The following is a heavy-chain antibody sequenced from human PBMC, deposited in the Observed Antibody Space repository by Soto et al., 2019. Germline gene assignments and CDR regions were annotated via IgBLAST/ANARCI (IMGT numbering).Heavy chain of an antibody. CDR1: GFTFSSYA. CDR2: ISGSGGST. CDR3: AKGDAITMIVVVIDAFDI. J-gene: IGHJ3*02. V-gene: IGHV3-23*01. Sequence: EVQLLESGGGLVQPGGSLRLSCAASGFTFSSYAMSWVRQAPGKGLEWVSAISGSGGSTYYADSVKGRFTISRDNSKNTLYLQMNSLRAEDTAVYYCAKGDAITMIVVVIDAFDIWGQGTMVTVS. D-gene: IGHD3-22*01.